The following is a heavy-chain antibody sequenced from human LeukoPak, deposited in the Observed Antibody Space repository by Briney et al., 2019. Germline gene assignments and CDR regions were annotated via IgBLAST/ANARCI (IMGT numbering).Heavy chain of an antibody. J-gene: IGHJ4*02. D-gene: IGHD2-2*02. CDR3: AKEGCTGTNCYINC. CDR1: GFTFRDYA. Sequence: GGSLRPSCAASGFTFRDYAMSWVRQTPGKGLEWVSVIGGSGGSTYYADSVKGRFTISRDDSKNTLYLQMNSLRAEDTAVYHCAKEGCTGTNCYINCWGQGTLVTVSS. CDR2: IGGSGGST. V-gene: IGHV3-23*01.